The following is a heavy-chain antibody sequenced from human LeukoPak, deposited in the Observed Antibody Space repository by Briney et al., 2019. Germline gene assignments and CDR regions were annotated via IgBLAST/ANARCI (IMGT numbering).Heavy chain of an antibody. CDR1: GYSFTGYY. D-gene: IGHD6-13*01. Sequence: ASVKVSCKASGYSFTGYYMHWVRQAPGQGLEWMGRINPNGGGTNYAQKFQGRVTMTRDTSISTAYMELSRLRSDDTAVYYCARSGYSSSWSHDAFDTWGQGTMVTVSS. V-gene: IGHV1-2*02. J-gene: IGHJ3*02. CDR3: ARSGYSSSWSHDAFDT. CDR2: INPNGGGT.